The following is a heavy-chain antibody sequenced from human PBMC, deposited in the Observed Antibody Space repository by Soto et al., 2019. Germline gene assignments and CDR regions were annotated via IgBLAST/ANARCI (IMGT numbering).Heavy chain of an antibody. CDR2: IYVTGAA. J-gene: IGHJ5*02. Sequence: SETLSLTCIVSGAALNSGNYYWSWIRHVPGKGLEWIGHIYVTGAADYNPSLRDRITISQDTSERQFSLNLRLVTAADTAVYYCARLRIATNNYKWFDPWGQGTLVTVSS. CDR1: GAALNSGNYY. CDR3: ARLRIATNNYKWFDP. V-gene: IGHV4-31*03. D-gene: IGHD2-21*01.